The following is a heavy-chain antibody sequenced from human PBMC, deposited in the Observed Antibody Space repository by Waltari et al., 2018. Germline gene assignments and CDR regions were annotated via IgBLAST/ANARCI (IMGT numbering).Heavy chain of an antibody. V-gene: IGHV3-21*01. J-gene: IGHJ6*02. CDR2: ISSSSSYI. D-gene: IGHD2-2*01. Sequence: EVQLVESGGGLVKPGGSLRLSCAASGFTFSSYSMNWVRQAPGKGLEWVSSISSSSSYIYYADSVKGRFTISRDNAKNSLYLQMNSLRAEDTAVYYCARDPVVVVPAGELLMDVWGQGTTVTVSS. CDR1: GFTFSSYS. CDR3: ARDPVVVVPAGELLMDV.